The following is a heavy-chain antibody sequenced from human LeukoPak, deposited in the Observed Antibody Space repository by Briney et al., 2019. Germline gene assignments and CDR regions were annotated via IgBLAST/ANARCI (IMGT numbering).Heavy chain of an antibody. D-gene: IGHD2-21*02. J-gene: IGHJ4*02. CDR1: GFTFSSYA. Sequence: GGSLRLSCAASGFTFSSYAMSWVRQAPGKGLEWVSAISGSGGSTYYADSVKGRFTISRDNSKNTLYLQMNSLRAEDTAVYYSAKTLVLVTAIPYYFDYWGQGTLVAVSS. V-gene: IGHV3-23*01. CDR3: AKTLVLVTAIPYYFDY. CDR2: ISGSGGST.